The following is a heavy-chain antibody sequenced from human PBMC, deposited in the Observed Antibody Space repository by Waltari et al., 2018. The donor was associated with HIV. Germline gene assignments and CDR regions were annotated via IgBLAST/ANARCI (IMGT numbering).Heavy chain of an antibody. J-gene: IGHJ6*02. CDR1: GYTFTGSY. Sequence: QVQLVQSGAEVKKPGASVKVSCKASGYTFTGSYMHWVRQAPGQGLEWMGWSNPNSGGTNEAQKCQGRVTMTRETFISTAYMELGRLRSDDTAVYYCAREGSSRPWENGMDVWGQGTTVTVSS. CDR3: AREGSSRPWENGMDV. D-gene: IGHD6-13*01. CDR2: SNPNSGGT. V-gene: IGHV1-2*02.